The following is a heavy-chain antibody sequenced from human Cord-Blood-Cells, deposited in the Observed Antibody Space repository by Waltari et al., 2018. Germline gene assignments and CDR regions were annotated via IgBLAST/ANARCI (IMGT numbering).Heavy chain of an antibody. J-gene: IGHJ4*02. D-gene: IGHD6-13*01. CDR3: AHTVGIAAAGTPFDY. Sequence: QITLKESGPTLVKPTQTLTLTCTFSGFPLSTSGVGVGWIRQPPGKALEWLALIYWDDDKRYSPSLKSRLTITKDTSKNQVVLTMTNMDPVDTATYYCAHTVGIAAAGTPFDYWGQGTLVTVSS. CDR2: IYWDDDK. V-gene: IGHV2-5*02. CDR1: GFPLSTSGVG.